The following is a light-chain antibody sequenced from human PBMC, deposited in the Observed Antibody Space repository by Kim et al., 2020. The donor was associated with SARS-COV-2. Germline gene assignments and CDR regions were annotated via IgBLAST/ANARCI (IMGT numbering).Light chain of an antibody. CDR1: QRIRTW. V-gene: IGKV1-5*01. J-gene: IGKJ1*01. CDR3: QQYNSDSWT. Sequence: AFVGDRVTITCRASQRIRTWLAWYQQRPGKAPKALIYDASSLYTGVPSRFSGSGAGTEFTLTINNLQPDDSATYYCQQYNSDSWTFGQGTKVDIK. CDR2: DAS.